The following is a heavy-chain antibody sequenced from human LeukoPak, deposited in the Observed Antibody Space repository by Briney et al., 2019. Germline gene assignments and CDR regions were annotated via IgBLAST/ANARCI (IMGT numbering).Heavy chain of an antibody. V-gene: IGHV7-4-1*02. CDR2: ININTGNP. CDR1: GCTFTSYA. CDR3: ARVGFPTYYYYMDV. D-gene: IGHD3-10*01. J-gene: IGHJ6*03. Sequence: ASVKVSCKASGCTFTSYAMNWVRQAPGQGLEWMGWININTGNPTYAQGFTGRFVFSLDTSVSTAYLQISSLKAEDTAMYYCARVGFPTYYYYMDVWGKGTTVTVSS.